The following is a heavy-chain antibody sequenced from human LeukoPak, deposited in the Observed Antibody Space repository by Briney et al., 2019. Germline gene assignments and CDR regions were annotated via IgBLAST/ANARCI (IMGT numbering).Heavy chain of an antibody. CDR3: ARVSLVRGAPDYYFDY. CDR2: IYHSGST. CDR1: GYSISSGYH. D-gene: IGHD3-10*01. Sequence: PSETLSLTCTVSGYSISSGYHWGWILQPPGKGLEWIVSIYHSGSTYYNPSLKSRVTISVDTSKNQFSLKLSSVTAADTAVYYCARVSLVRGAPDYYFDYWGQGALVTVSS. V-gene: IGHV4-38-2*02. J-gene: IGHJ4*02.